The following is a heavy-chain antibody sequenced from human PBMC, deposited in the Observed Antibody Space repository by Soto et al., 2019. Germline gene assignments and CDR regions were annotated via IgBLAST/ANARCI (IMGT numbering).Heavy chain of an antibody. D-gene: IGHD3-3*01. Sequence: SQTLSLTCAISGDSVSSNSAAWNWIRQSPSRGLEWLGRTYYRSKWYNDYAVSVKSRITINPDISKNQFSLQLNSVTPEDTAVYYCARSFGVVIKRYYYYGMDVWGQGTTVTVSS. V-gene: IGHV6-1*01. CDR3: ARSFGVVIKRYYYYGMDV. J-gene: IGHJ6*02. CDR2: TYYRSKWYN. CDR1: GDSVSSNSAA.